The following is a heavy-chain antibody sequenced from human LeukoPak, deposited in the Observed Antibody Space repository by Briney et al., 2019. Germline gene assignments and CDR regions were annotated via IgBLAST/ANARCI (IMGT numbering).Heavy chain of an antibody. D-gene: IGHD6-13*01. Sequence: GGSLRLSCEASGFTFDDYGMHWVRQAPGKGLEWVSSISWNSASVGYVDSVKGRFTISRDNAKKTLYLQMNSLRAEDTALYYCAKDYGYSSSWYNYWGQGTLVTVSS. V-gene: IGHV3-9*01. J-gene: IGHJ4*02. CDR3: AKDYGYSSSWYNY. CDR2: ISWNSASV. CDR1: GFTFDDYG.